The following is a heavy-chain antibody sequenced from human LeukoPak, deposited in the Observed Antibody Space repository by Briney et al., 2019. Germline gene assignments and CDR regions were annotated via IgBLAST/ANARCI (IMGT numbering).Heavy chain of an antibody. CDR2: ISSSGSTI. V-gene: IGHV3-48*03. CDR1: GFTFSSYE. J-gene: IGHJ3*02. CDR3: AKSHYDSSGYQGYDAFDI. Sequence: GGSLRLSCAASGFTFSSYEMNWVRQAPGKGLEWVSYISSSGSTIYYADSVKGRFTISRDNSKNTLYLQMNSLRAEDTAVYYCAKSHYDSSGYQGYDAFDIWGQGTMVTVSS. D-gene: IGHD3-22*01.